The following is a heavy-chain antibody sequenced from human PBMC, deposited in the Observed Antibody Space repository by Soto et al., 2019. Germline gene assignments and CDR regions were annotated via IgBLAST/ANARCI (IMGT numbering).Heavy chain of an antibody. CDR2: INPATGAA. CDR1: GYPVTAYY. Sequence: QLHLVHSGAVVKKPGASVTVSCSASGYPVTAYYMHWVRQAPGRGLEWMGGINPATGAAKYTQTFQGRVTMTRDTSTRTVFMELSGLTSGDTAVFFCARGGGVGVAGSAAFEMWGQGTLVTVSS. V-gene: IGHV1-2*02. D-gene: IGHD3-3*01. J-gene: IGHJ3*02. CDR3: ARGGGVGVAGSAAFEM.